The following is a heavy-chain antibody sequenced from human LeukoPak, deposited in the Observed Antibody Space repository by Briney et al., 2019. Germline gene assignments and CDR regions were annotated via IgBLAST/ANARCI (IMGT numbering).Heavy chain of an antibody. V-gene: IGHV3-7*01. CDR2: MKYDGSEK. CDR3: TRDES. J-gene: IGHJ4*02. CDR1: RFTFSKNW. Sequence: PGGSLRLSCAASRFTFSKNWMGWVRQAPGKGLEWVANMKYDGSEKYYVDSVKGRFTISTDSAKNSLFLQMNSLRAEDTAVYYCTRDESWGQGTLVSVYS.